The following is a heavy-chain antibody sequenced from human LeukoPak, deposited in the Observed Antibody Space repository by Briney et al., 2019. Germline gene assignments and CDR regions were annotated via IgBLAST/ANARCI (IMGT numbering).Heavy chain of an antibody. CDR2: ISYDGSNK. D-gene: IGHD3-10*01. J-gene: IGHJ4*02. Sequence: GGSLRLSCAASGFTFSSYAMHWVRQAPGKGLEWVAVISYDGSNKYYADSVKGRFTISRDNSKNTLYLQMNSLRAEDTAVYYCARVGLWYGFDYFDYWGQGTLVTVSS. V-gene: IGHV3-30*04. CDR3: ARVGLWYGFDYFDY. CDR1: GFTFSSYA.